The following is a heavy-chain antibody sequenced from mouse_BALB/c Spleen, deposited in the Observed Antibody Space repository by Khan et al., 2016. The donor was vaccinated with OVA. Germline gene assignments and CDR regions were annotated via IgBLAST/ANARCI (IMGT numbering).Heavy chain of an antibody. D-gene: IGHD3-2*02. Sequence: VQLHESGADLVRPGASVKLSCKISGYFFTSYWIHWVKQRSGQGLEWIARIYPGTDNTYYNAKLKDKATLTADKSSSTSYMQISSLKAEDSAVYFCAREEALYYFDYWGQGTTRTVSS. J-gene: IGHJ2*01. CDR2: IYPGTDNT. CDR3: AREEALYYFDY. V-gene: IGHV1S132*01. CDR1: GYFFTSYW.